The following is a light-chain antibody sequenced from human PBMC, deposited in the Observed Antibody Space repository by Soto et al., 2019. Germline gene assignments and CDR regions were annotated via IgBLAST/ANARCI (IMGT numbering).Light chain of an antibody. CDR2: NNN. V-gene: IGLV1-47*02. CDR3: NSYTSSSTLI. Sequence: QSVLTQPPSASGTPGQRVTISCSGASSNIGSNYVYWYQQLPGTAPKLLIYNNNQRPSGVPDRFSGSKSGTSASLAISGLRSEDEADYYCNSYTSSSTLIFGGGTKVTVL. CDR1: SSNIGSNY. J-gene: IGLJ2*01.